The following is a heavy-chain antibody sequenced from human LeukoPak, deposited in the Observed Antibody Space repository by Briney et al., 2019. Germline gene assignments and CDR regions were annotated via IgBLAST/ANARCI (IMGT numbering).Heavy chain of an antibody. CDR3: ARISSWYYYGMDV. J-gene: IGHJ6*02. V-gene: IGHV5-51*03. D-gene: IGHD6-13*01. Sequence: GESLKISCKGSGFSFASYWIGWVRQMPGKGLEWMGIIYPGDSDTRYSPSFQGQVTISADKSISTAYLQWSSLKASDTAMYYCARISSWYYYGMDVWGQGTTVTVSS. CDR1: GFSFASYW. CDR2: IYPGDSDT.